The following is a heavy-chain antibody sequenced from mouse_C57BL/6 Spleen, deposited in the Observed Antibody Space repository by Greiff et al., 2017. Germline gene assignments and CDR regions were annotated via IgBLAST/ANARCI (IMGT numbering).Heavy chain of an antibody. J-gene: IGHJ1*03. V-gene: IGHV1-4*01. CDR2: INPSSGYT. D-gene: IGHD1-2*01. CDR3: ARRRGFHYDNWYFGV. Sequence: VKLQESGAELARPGASVKMSCKASGYTFTSYTMHWVKQRPGQGLEWIGYINPSSGYTKYNQKFKDKATLTADKSSSTASMQLSSLTSEDSAVYYCARRRGFHYDNWYFGVWGTRATVTVSS. CDR1: GYTFTSYT.